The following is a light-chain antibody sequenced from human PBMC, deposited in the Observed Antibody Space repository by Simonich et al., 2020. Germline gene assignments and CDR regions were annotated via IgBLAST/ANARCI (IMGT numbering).Light chain of an antibody. CDR2: DAS. CDR3: QQRSNWPP. CDR1: QSVSSY. V-gene: IGKV3-11*01. Sequence: EIVLTQSPATLSLSPGERATLSCRASQSVSSYLAWYQQKPVQAPRLLIYDASNRATGIPARFSGRGSGTDFTLTISSLEPEDFAVYYCQQRSNWPPFGQGTRLEI. J-gene: IGKJ5*01.